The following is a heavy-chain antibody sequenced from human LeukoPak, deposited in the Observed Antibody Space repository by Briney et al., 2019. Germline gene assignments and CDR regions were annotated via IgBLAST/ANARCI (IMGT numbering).Heavy chain of an antibody. CDR2: INPSGGST. CDR3: AREVLWFGELSHFDY. V-gene: IGHV1-46*01. J-gene: IGHJ4*02. CDR1: GYTFTSYY. D-gene: IGHD3-10*01. Sequence: ASVKVSCKASGYTFTSYYMHWVRQAPGQGLEWMGIINPSGGSTSYAQKFQGRVTMTRDMSTSTVYMELSSLRSEDTAVYYCAREVLWFGELSHFDYWGQGTLVTVSS.